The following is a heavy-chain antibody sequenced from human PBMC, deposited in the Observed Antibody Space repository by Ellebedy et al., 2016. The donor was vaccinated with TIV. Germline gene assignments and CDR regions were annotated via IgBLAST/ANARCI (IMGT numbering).Heavy chain of an antibody. CDR3: ARPPTADAFDI. CDR1: GYSFTNYW. V-gene: IGHV5-51*01. J-gene: IGHJ3*02. Sequence: GGSLRLXXKGSGYSFTNYWIGWVRQMPGKGLEWMGIIYPGDSNARYSPSFQGQVTISADKSISTAYLQWSSLKASDTAMYYCARPPTADAFDIWGQGTMVTVSS. CDR2: IYPGDSNA. D-gene: IGHD5-18*01.